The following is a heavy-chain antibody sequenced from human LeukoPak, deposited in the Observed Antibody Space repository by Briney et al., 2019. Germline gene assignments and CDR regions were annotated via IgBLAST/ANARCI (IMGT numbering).Heavy chain of an antibody. Sequence: SETLSLTCSVSGGSISSSGHYWGWIRQSPEKGLDWIGSIYSNGNTYYNPSVKSRVTISVDTSKNQFSLKLTSVTAAETAVYYCARSATVTTGYFDFWGQGALVTVSS. CDR3: ARSATVTTGYFDF. J-gene: IGHJ4*02. CDR2: IYSNGNT. CDR1: GGSISSSGHY. V-gene: IGHV4-39*07. D-gene: IGHD4-17*01.